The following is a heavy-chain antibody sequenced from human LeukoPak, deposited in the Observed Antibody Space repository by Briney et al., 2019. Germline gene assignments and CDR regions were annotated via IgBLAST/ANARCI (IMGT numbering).Heavy chain of an antibody. D-gene: IGHD1-14*01. J-gene: IGHJ4*02. CDR2: ISYDGNNV. CDR1: GFIFSNYA. Sequence: PARSLRLSCAASGFIFSNYAVHWVRRAPGKGPEWVAVISYDGNNVYYADSVEGRFTISRDNSKNTLYLQMNSLRVEDTALYSCAREMDGITAAGNLAYWGQGTLITVSS. CDR3: AREMDGITAAGNLAY. V-gene: IGHV3-30*04.